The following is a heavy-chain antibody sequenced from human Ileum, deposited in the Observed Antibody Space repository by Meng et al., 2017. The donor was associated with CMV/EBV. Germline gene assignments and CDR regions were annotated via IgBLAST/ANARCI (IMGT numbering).Heavy chain of an antibody. Sequence: SETLSLTCAVSGGSMSSNSYQWRWIPQSPGKGLEWIGSIHHTGSSYYNPSLKSRLTISVDTSNNQFSLKLTSVTVADTAVYYCARVDTGTKYLLDFWGQGTLVTVSS. CDR1: GGSMSSNSYQ. CDR2: IHHTGSS. J-gene: IGHJ4*02. D-gene: IGHD2-2*02. CDR3: ARVDTGTKYLLDF. V-gene: IGHV4-39*07.